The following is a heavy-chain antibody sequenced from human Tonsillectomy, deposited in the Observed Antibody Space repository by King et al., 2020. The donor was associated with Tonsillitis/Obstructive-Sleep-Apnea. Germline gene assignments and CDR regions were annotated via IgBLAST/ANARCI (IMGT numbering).Heavy chain of an antibody. D-gene: IGHD6-25*01. CDR1: GFIFSTYG. CDR2: IWSNGITK. CDR3: ATDVGGSPFDY. V-gene: IGHV3-33*01. Sequence: VQLVESGGGVVQPGRSLRLSCATSGFIFSTYGMHWVRQAPGKGLEWVAVIWSNGITKNYGDPVKGRFTISRDNSKNTLYLKMDSLRAEDTAVYYYATDVGGSPFDYWGQRTLVTVSS. J-gene: IGHJ4*02.